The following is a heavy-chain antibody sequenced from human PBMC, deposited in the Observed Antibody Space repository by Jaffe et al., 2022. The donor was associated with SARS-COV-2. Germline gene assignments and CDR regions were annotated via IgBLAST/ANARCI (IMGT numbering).Heavy chain of an antibody. CDR3: TRDLTWGAMDV. CDR1: GYTFSSHW. D-gene: IGHD7-27*01. CDR2: ISTDVTKT. V-gene: IGHV3-74*01. Sequence: EVRLVESGGGLVQPGGSLRLSCVASGYTFSSHWMYWVRQAPGRGLVWVSRISTDVTKTNYADSVNGRFTISRDNAKSTLYLQMNNLRVDDTAVYYCTRDLTWGAMDVWGQGTTVTVSS. J-gene: IGHJ6*02.